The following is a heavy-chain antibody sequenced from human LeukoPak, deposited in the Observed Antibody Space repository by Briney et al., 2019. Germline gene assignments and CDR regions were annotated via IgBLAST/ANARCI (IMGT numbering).Heavy chain of an antibody. CDR2: IIPIFGTA. D-gene: IGHD4-17*01. V-gene: IGHV1-69*13. J-gene: IGHJ6*02. Sequence: GASVKVSCKASGGTFSSYAISWVRQAPGQGLEWMGGIIPIFGTANYAQKFQGRVTITADESTSTAYMELSSLRSEDTAVYYCARGQPYGDYVYYGMDVWGQGTTVTVSS. CDR1: GGTFSSYA. CDR3: ARGQPYGDYVYYGMDV.